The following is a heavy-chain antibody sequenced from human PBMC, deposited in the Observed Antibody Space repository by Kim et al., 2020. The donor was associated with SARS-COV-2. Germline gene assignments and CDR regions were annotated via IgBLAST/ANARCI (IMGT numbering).Heavy chain of an antibody. J-gene: IGHJ6*02. CDR3: AKDEGREVGATSSDYYYGMDV. CDR1: GFTFSSYG. D-gene: IGHD1-26*01. CDR2: IWYDGSNK. V-gene: IGHV3-33*06. Sequence: GGSLRLSCAASGFTFSSYGMHWVRQAPGKGLEWVAVIWYDGSNKYYADSVKGRFTISRDNSKNTLYLQMNSLRAEDTAVYYCAKDEGREVGATSSDYYYGMDVWGQGTTVTVSS.